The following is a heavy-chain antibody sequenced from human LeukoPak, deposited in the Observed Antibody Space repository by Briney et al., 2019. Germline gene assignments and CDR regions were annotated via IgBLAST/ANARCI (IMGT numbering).Heavy chain of an antibody. J-gene: IGHJ3*02. Sequence: GGSLRLSCAASGFTFSSYAMHWVRQAPGKGLEWVAVISYDGSNKYYADSVKGRFTISRDNSKNTLYLQMNSLRAEDTAVYYCARDPTVYSGSYKIGYDAFDIWGQGTMVTVSS. V-gene: IGHV3-30-3*01. CDR3: ARDPTVYSGSYKIGYDAFDI. CDR2: ISYDGSNK. D-gene: IGHD1-26*01. CDR1: GFTFSSYA.